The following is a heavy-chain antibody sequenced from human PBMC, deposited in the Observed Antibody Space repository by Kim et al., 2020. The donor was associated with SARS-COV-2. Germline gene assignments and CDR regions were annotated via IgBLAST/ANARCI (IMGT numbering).Heavy chain of an antibody. CDR2: IRSKAYGGAA. Sequence: GGSLRLSCTTSGFTFGNYAMNWVRQAPGKGLEWVGFIRSKAYGGAAEYGASVKGRFTISRDDSKSIAYVQMNGLESDDTGVYFCSRWAHDSESHRDYWGQGTLVTVCS. V-gene: IGHV3-49*04. CDR3: SRWAHDSESHRDY. CDR1: GFTFGNYA. D-gene: IGHD3-10*01. J-gene: IGHJ4*02.